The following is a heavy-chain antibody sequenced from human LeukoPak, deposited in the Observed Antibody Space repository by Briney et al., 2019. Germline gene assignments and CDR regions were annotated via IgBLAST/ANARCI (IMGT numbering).Heavy chain of an antibody. J-gene: IGHJ4*02. Sequence: SETLSLTCAVSGGSISSSNWWGWVRRPPGKGLGWIGEIYHSGSTNYNPSLKSRVTISVDKSKTQFSLKLSSVTAADTAVYYCARDGDFVVRYFDYWGQGTLVTVSS. CDR3: ARDGDFVVRYFDY. V-gene: IGHV4-4*02. CDR2: IYHSGST. CDR1: GGSISSSNW. D-gene: IGHD3-10*01.